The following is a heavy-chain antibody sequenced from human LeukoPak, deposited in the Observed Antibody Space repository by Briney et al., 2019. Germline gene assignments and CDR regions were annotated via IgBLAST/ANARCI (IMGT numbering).Heavy chain of an antibody. J-gene: IGHJ4*02. Sequence: SETLSLTCTVSGYSISSGYYWGWIRQPPGKGLEWIGSIYHSGSTYYNPSLKSRVTISVDTSKNQFSLKLSSVTGADMAVYYCARSLASGSYYNDPYYFDYWGQGTLVTVSS. CDR3: ARSLASGSYYNDPYYFDY. D-gene: IGHD3-10*01. CDR2: IYHSGST. V-gene: IGHV4-38-2*02. CDR1: GYSISSGYY.